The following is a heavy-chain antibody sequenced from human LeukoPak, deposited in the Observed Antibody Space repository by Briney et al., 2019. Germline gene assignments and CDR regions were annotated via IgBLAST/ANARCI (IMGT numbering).Heavy chain of an antibody. J-gene: IGHJ5*02. CDR2: IDPGDSDT. CDR1: GDSFTSYW. D-gene: IGHD5-18*01. V-gene: IGHV5-51*01. Sequence: GESLKISCKGSGDSFTSYWIGWVRQMPGKGLEWMGIIDPGDSDTRYSPSFQVQVTISADKSISTAYLHWSSLKASDTAMYYCARVSRGYSYGPNWFDPWGQGTLVTVSS. CDR3: ARVSRGYSYGPNWFDP.